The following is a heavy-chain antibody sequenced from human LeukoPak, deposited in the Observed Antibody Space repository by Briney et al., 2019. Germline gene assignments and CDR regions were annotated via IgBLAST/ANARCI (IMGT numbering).Heavy chain of an antibody. CDR3: ARDLSRGVTTPFEY. J-gene: IGHJ4*02. V-gene: IGHV1-2*02. D-gene: IGHD4-17*01. CDR2: INPNSGGT. CDR1: GYSFTAYY. Sequence: VASVKVSCKASGYSFTAYYMHWVRQAPGQGLEWMGWINPNSGGTNYAQKFQGRVTMTRDTSISTAYMELSRLRSDDTAVYYCARDLSRGVTTPFEYCGQGTLVTVSS.